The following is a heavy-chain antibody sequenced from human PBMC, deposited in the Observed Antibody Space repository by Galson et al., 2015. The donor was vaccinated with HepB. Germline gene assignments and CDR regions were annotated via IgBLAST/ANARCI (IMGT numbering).Heavy chain of an antibody. CDR2: ISSDGGRT. CDR1: GFTFSRSA. D-gene: IGHD4-17*01. Sequence: SLRLSCAASGFTFSRSAMHWVRQAPGKELEYVSSISSDGGRTYYADSVKGRLTISRDNSKNTLDLQMTSLRTEDTGVYYCVKGNQAYGDYVPYNWFDPWGQGTLVTVSS. V-gene: IGHV3-64D*06. CDR3: VKGNQAYGDYVPYNWFDP. J-gene: IGHJ5*02.